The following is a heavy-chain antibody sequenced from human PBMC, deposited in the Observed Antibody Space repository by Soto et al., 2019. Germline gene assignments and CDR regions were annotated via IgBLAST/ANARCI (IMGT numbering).Heavy chain of an antibody. CDR2: IKRKTDGGTT. CDR1: GFTFSDAW. J-gene: IGHJ4*02. V-gene: IGHV3-15*01. D-gene: IGHD6-19*01. CDR3: RTQWLD. Sequence: PGGSLRLSCAASGFTFSDAWMSWVRQAPGKGLEWVGLIKRKTDGGTTGYAAPVKGRFTISRDDSKNTLYLQMSSLKIEDTAVYYCRTQWLDWGQGTLVTVSS.